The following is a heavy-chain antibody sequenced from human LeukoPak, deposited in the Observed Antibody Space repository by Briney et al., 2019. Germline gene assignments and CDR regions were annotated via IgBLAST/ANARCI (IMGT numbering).Heavy chain of an antibody. Sequence: GGSLRLSCAASGFTFSSYSMNWVRQAPGKGLEWVSFISSSSSYIYYADSVKGRFTISRDNAKNSLYLQMNSLSAEGTAVYYCARGEYGSGSYHIDYWGQGTLVTVSS. J-gene: IGHJ4*02. CDR2: ISSSSSYI. V-gene: IGHV3-21*01. D-gene: IGHD3-10*01. CDR1: GFTFSSYS. CDR3: ARGEYGSGSYHIDY.